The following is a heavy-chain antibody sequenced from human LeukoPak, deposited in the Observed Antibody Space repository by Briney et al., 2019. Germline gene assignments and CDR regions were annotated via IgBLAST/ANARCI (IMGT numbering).Heavy chain of an antibody. Sequence: ASVKVSCKASGYTFTSYGISWVRQAPGQGLEWMGWISAYNGNTNYAQKLQGRVTMTTDRSTSTAYMELRSLRSDDTAVYYCARDPGFDVVVPAAMNYYYHYGMDVWGKGTTVTVSS. CDR1: GYTFTSYG. J-gene: IGHJ6*04. V-gene: IGHV1-18*04. D-gene: IGHD2-2*01. CDR3: ARDPGFDVVVPAAMNYYYHYGMDV. CDR2: ISAYNGNT.